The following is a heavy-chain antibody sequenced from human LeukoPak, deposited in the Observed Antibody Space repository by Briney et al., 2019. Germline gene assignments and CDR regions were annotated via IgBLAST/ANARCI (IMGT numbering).Heavy chain of an antibody. CDR3: ARDDPSWFDP. CDR2: IKQDGSEK. CDR1: GFTFSYYC. J-gene: IGHJ5*02. Sequence: GGSLRRSCAASGFTFSYYCMSWVRQAPGKGLQWVANIKQDGSEKYYVDSVKGRFTISRDNAKNSLYLQMNSLRAEDTAVYYCARDDPSWFDPWGPGTLVTVSS. V-gene: IGHV3-7*01.